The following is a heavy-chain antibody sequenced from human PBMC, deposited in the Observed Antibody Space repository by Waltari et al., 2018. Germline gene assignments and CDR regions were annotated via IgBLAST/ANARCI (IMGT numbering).Heavy chain of an antibody. CDR1: GGPISTHY. J-gene: IGHJ6*02. D-gene: IGHD3-10*01. CDR2: IYYSGST. V-gene: IGHV4-59*11. Sequence: QLQLQESGPGLVKPSETLSLTCTVSGGPISTHYWSWIRQPPGKGLEWIGYIYYSGSTNYNPSLKSRVTISVDTSKNQFSLKLSSVTAADTAVYYCAREGPGDYYYYGMDVWGQGTTVTVSS. CDR3: AREGPGDYYYYGMDV.